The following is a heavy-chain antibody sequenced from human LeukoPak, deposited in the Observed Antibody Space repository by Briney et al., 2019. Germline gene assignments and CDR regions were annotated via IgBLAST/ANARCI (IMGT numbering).Heavy chain of an antibody. Sequence: SETLSLTCTVSGGSISSALYHWGWIRQPPGKNLEWLGSVYYTGSTHNNPSLKSRVTISVDTSKNQFSLNLSSVTAADTAVYYCAGQEIGLRSFDPWGQGTLVTVSS. CDR1: GGSISSALYH. V-gene: IGHV4-39*01. CDR2: VYYTGST. J-gene: IGHJ5*02. D-gene: IGHD3/OR15-3a*01. CDR3: AGQEIGLRSFDP.